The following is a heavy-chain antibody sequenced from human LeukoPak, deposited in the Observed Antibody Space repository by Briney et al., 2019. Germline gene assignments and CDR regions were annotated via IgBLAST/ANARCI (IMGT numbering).Heavy chain of an antibody. CDR3: TTFDM. V-gene: IGHV3-30*03. Sequence: GRSLRLSCAASGFTFTHYGIPWVRQAPGKGLEWVAVISWDGSSKNYVDSVKGRFTISRDNSKNTLYLQMSYLRVDDTALYYCTTFDMWGQGTMVTVSS. CDR1: GFTFTHYG. CDR2: ISWDGSSK. J-gene: IGHJ3*02.